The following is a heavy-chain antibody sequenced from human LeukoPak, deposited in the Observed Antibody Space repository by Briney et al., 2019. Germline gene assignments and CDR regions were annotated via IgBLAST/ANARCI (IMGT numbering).Heavy chain of an antibody. CDR1: GESSFSSHY. CDR3: SRQVVGNDY. CDR2: TNHSGYT. D-gene: IGHD3-22*01. Sequence: PSETLSLTCAVYGESSFSSHYWSWIRQTPGGALEWIGETNHSGYTNYNPSLKSRVTLSIDTSKNQFSLRLNSVTAADTAVYYCSRQVVGNDYWGQGTLVTVSS. J-gene: IGHJ4*02. V-gene: IGHV4-34*01.